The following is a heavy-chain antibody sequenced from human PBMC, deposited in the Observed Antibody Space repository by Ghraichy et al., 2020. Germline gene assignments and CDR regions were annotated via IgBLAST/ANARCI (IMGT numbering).Heavy chain of an antibody. J-gene: IGHJ5*02. Sequence: GGSLRLSCAASGFDFWAYAMHWVRQAPGKGLEWVAIAGHDGRTQHFADSVKGRFTISKEHSRNTVDLQMNSLTLEETAVDYCARDGSSNGGISGWFDPWGQGTLVTVSS. V-gene: IGHV3-30*04. D-gene: IGHD4-23*01. CDR2: AGHDGRTQ. CDR3: ARDGSSNGGISGWFDP. CDR1: GFDFWAYA.